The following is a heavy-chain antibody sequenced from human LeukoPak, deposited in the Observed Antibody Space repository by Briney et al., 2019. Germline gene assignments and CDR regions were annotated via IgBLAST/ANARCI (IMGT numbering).Heavy chain of an antibody. CDR1: GYTFTGFF. J-gene: IGHJ4*02. D-gene: IGHD6-19*01. Sequence: GASVKVSCKTSGYTFTGFFMHWVRQAPGQGLEWMGWINPKSGDTTCAQKFRGRVTLTRDTSIRTAYMELTSLTSDDTALYYCARDTPGYSSEFDFWGQGTLVTVSS. CDR2: INPKSGDT. CDR3: ARDTPGYSSEFDF. V-gene: IGHV1-2*02.